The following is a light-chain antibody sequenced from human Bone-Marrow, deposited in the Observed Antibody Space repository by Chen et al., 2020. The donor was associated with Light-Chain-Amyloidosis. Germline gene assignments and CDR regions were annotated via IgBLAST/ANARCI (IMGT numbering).Light chain of an antibody. V-gene: IGKV3-20*01. J-gene: IGKJ1*01. Sequence: EIVLTQSPGTLSFSPGERATLSCRASQSVSSSYLAWYQQKPGQAPRLLIYGASSRATGIPDRFSGSGSGTDFNLTISRLEPEDFAVYYCQQYGSSPRTFGQGTKVEIK. CDR3: QQYGSSPRT. CDR1: QSVSSSY. CDR2: GAS.